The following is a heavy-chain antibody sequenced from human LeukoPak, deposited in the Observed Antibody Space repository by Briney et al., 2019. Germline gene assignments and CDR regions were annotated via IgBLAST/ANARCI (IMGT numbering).Heavy chain of an antibody. CDR2: LSSRDGYA. J-gene: IGHJ4*02. D-gene: IGHD2-21*02. V-gene: IGHV1-18*01. CDR3: VRGAWGDVIDY. Sequence: ASVKVSCKASGYTFTTYGFNWVRQPPGQGLEWIGWLSSRDGYAKYAEKFQGRVTMTTDTSTSTANLELRSLRSDDTAVYYCVRGAWGDVIDYWGQGTLVTVSS. CDR1: GYTFTTYG.